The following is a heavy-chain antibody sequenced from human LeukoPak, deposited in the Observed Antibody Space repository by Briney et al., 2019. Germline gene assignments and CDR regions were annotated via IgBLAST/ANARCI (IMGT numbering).Heavy chain of an antibody. CDR2: ISGGGGST. CDR1: GFTFSSYA. CDR3: ARDFGLTGKVDY. D-gene: IGHD1-20*01. J-gene: IGHJ4*02. Sequence: GGSLRLSCAASGFTFSSYAINWVRQAPGKGLEWVSAISGGGGSTYYADSVKGRFTISRDNSKNTLYLQMGSLRAEDLAVYYCARDFGLTGKVDYWGQGTLVTVSS. V-gene: IGHV3-23*01.